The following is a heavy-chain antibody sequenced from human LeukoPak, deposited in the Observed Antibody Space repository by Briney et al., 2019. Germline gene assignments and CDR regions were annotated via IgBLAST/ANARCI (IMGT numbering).Heavy chain of an antibody. CDR1: GGSISSYY. CDR2: IYYSGST. D-gene: IGHD3-22*01. J-gene: IGHJ3*02. Sequence: SETLSLTCTVSGGSISSYYWSWIRQPPGKGLEWIGYIYYSGSTNYNPSLKCRVTISVDTSKNQFSLKLSSVTAADTAVYYCARVKDYYDSSGYPDAFDIWGQGTMVTVSS. V-gene: IGHV4-59*01. CDR3: ARVKDYYDSSGYPDAFDI.